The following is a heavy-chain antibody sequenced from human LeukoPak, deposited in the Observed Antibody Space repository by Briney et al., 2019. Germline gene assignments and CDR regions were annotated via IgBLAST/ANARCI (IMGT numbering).Heavy chain of an antibody. Sequence: SETLSLTCTVSGGSISSHYWSWIRQPPGKGLEWVGYIHYSGTTSYKSSLESRVTISKDTSKNQFSLKVNSVTAADTAVYYCARAQSYGGTGFDYWGQGTLVTVSS. CDR1: GGSISSHY. V-gene: IGHV4-59*11. J-gene: IGHJ4*02. CDR3: ARAQSYGGTGFDY. CDR2: IHYSGTT. D-gene: IGHD4-23*01.